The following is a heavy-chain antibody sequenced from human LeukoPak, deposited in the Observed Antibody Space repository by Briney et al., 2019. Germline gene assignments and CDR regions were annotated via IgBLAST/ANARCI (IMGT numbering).Heavy chain of an antibody. CDR2: INPNSGGT. V-gene: IGHV1-2*02. CDR3: ARSHYIVVVPAAPGGLDP. D-gene: IGHD2-2*01. Sequence: ASVKVSCKASGYTFTGYYMHWVRQAPGQGLEWMGWINPNSGGTNYAQKFQGRVTMTRDTSISTAYMELSRLRSDDTAVYYCARSHYIVVVPAAPGGLDPWGQGTLATVSS. CDR1: GYTFTGYY. J-gene: IGHJ5*02.